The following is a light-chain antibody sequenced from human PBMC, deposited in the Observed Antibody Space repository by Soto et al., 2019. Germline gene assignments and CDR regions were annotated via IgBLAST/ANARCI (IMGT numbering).Light chain of an antibody. V-gene: IGKV3-20*01. CDR2: GAS. CDR1: QTIISSD. Sequence: EIVLTQSPGTLSLSPGERATLSCRASQTIISSDLAWYQQKPGQAPRLLIFGASSRAPDIPDRFSGSGSGTNYTLTISSLDPEDFAVYYCRVSANSSPKYTFGQGTKLEMK. J-gene: IGKJ2*01. CDR3: RVSANSSPKYT.